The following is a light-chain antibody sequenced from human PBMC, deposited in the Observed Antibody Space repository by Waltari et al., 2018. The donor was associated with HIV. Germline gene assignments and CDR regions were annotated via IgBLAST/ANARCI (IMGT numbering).Light chain of an antibody. CDR2: GKN. Sequence: SDELTQAPDVSVALGQTVKITCQGDSLRTNYASWYQQKTGQAPVVVIYGKNSRPSGIPNRFAASGSGNTASLTISATQAEDESTYVCSSRDSSGDQRVFG. J-gene: IGLJ1*01. CDR1: SLRTNY. V-gene: IGLV3-19*01. CDR3: SSRDSSGDQRV.